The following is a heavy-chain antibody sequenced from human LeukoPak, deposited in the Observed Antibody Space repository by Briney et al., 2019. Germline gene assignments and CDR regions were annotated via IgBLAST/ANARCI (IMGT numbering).Heavy chain of an antibody. V-gene: IGHV1-2*02. CDR2: INPNSGGT. D-gene: IGHD3-3*01. CDR1: GYTFTGYY. CDR3: ARSGTTIFGVVTDTQDY. Sequence: ASVKVSCKASGYTFTGYYMHWVRQAPGQGLEWMGWINPNSGGTNYAQKFQGRVTMTRDTSISTAYMELSRLRSDDTAVYYCARSGTTIFGVVTDTQDYWGQGTLVTVSS. J-gene: IGHJ4*02.